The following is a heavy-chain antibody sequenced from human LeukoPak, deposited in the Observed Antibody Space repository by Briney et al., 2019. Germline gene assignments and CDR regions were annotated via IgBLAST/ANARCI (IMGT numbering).Heavy chain of an antibody. J-gene: IGHJ4*02. CDR2: VYDTGTT. D-gene: IGHD2-2*01. V-gene: IGHV4-59*01. CDR3: ARDAGAPAEYHFDY. CDR1: GGSFSSYY. Sequence: SETLSLTCTVSGGSFSSYYWNWIRQPPGRGLEWIGYVYDTGTTNYNPSLSSRVTISLDTSKNLFSLKLTSVTAVDTAVYYCARDAGAPAEYHFDYWGQGTLVTVSS.